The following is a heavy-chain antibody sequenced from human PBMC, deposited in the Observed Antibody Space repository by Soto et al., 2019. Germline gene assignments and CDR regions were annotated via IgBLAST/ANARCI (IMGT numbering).Heavy chain of an antibody. Sequence: SETLSLTCTVSGGSISSYYWSWIRQPPGKGLEWIGYIYYSGSTNYNPSLKSRVTISVDTSKNQFSLKLSSVTAADTAVYYCARDLLGSSSFTDYYYYYGMDVWGQGTTVTVSS. CDR3: ARDLLGSSSFTDYYYYYGMDV. V-gene: IGHV4-59*01. CDR2: IYYSGST. CDR1: GGSISSYY. D-gene: IGHD6-6*01. J-gene: IGHJ6*02.